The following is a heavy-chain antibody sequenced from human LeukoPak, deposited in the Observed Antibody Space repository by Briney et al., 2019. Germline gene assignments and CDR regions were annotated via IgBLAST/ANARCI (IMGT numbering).Heavy chain of an antibody. D-gene: IGHD3-3*01. J-gene: IGHJ5*01. CDR1: GDSIRSGSNY. V-gene: IGHV4-30-4*08. CDR3: ARVHYYSFWSEIGWLDS. CDR2: IYYSGSS. Sequence: SETLSLTCTVSGDSIRSGSNYWSWIRQSPGKGLEWVGHIYYSGSSNQNPSLNSRVSLSVDTLKNQFSLRLTSVTAADTAVYFCARVHYYSFWSEIGWLDSWGQGTLVTVSS.